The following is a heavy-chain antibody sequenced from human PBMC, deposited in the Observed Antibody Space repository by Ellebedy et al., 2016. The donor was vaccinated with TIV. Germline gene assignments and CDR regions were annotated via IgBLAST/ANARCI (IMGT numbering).Heavy chain of an antibody. Sequence: MPSETLSLTFTVPGSSISTYYWSWIRQPAGKGLEWIGRIYTSWSTNYNPSLKSRVTMSVDTSKTQFSLKLSSVTAADTAVYYCARLSIAAAGTYNWFDPWGQGTLVTVSS. CDR2: IYTSWST. V-gene: IGHV4-4*07. J-gene: IGHJ5*02. CDR3: ARLSIAAAGTYNWFDP. CDR1: GSSISTYY. D-gene: IGHD6-13*01.